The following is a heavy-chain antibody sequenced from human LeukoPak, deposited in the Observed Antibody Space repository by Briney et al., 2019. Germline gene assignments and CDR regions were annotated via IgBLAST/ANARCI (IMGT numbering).Heavy chain of an antibody. CDR2: IGSYEGDT. CDR1: TSH. D-gene: IGHD3-22*01. V-gene: IGHV1-18*01. CDR3: ARDFWNFYDGSGYYRDFDS. J-gene: IGHJ5*01. Sequence: GASVKVSCKATSHISWVRQAPGQGLEWMGWIGSYEGDTYYAQKFQGRVTVTTDTSTNTAYMELRSLRADDTAVYYCARDFWNFYDGSGYYRDFDSWGQGTLVTVSS.